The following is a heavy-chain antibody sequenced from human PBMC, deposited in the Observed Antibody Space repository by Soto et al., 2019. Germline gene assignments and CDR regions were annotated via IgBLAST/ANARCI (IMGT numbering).Heavy chain of an antibody. CDR1: GGSISSYY. V-gene: IGHV4-59*01. CDR2: IYYSGST. CDR3: ARAPSSSRFYYYGMDV. J-gene: IGHJ6*02. D-gene: IGHD6-13*01. Sequence: SETLSLTCTVSGGSISSYYGSWIRQPPGKGLEWIGYIYYSGSTNYNPSLKSRVTISVDTSKNQFSLKLSSVTAADTAVYYCARAPSSSRFYYYGMDVWGQGTTVTVSS.